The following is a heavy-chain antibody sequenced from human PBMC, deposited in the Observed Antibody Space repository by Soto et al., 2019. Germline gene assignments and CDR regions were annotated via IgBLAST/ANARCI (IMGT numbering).Heavy chain of an antibody. CDR1: GFTVSSNY. J-gene: IGHJ5*02. Sequence: HPGGSLRLSCAASGFTVSSNYMSWVRQAPGKGLEWVSVIYSGGSTYYADSVKGRFTISRDNSKNTLYLQMNSLRAEDTAVYYCARADKKVYYGDHAWGQGTLVTVSS. D-gene: IGHD4-17*01. V-gene: IGHV3-66*01. CDR3: ARADKKVYYGDHA. CDR2: IYSGGST.